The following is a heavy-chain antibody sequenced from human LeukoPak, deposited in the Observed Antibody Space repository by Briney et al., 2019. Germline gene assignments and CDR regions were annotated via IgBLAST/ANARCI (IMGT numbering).Heavy chain of an antibody. J-gene: IGHJ4*02. CDR1: GGSISSGGYH. D-gene: IGHD5-18*01. CDR3: AKVSGYSYPDYYFDY. CDR2: IYYSGST. V-gene: IGHV4-31*03. Sequence: SETLSLTCTDSGGSISSGGYHWSWIRQHPGKGLEWIGYIYYSGSTYYNPSLKSRVTISVDTSKNQFSLKLSSVTAADTAVYYCAKVSGYSYPDYYFDYWGQGTLVTVSS.